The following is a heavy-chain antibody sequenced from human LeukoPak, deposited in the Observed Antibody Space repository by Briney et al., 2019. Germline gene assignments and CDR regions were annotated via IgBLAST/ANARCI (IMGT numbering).Heavy chain of an antibody. Sequence: GGSLRLSCAASGFTFNSYEMSWVRQAPGRGLEWVPYISSSGNTIYYADSVRGRFTISRDNAKNSLYLQMNSLRVEDTAVYFCARGPYDFWGQGTLVTVSS. V-gene: IGHV3-48*03. CDR1: GFTFNSYE. CDR2: ISSSGNTI. CDR3: ARGPYDF. J-gene: IGHJ4*02.